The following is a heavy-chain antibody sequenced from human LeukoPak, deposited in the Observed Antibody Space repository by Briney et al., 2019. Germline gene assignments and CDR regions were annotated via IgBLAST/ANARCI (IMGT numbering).Heavy chain of an antibody. Sequence: PSETLSLTCTVSGGSISSYYWSWIRQPPGKGLEWIGYIYYSGSTNYNPSLKSRVTTSVDTSKNQFSLKLSSVTAADTAVYYCARGHNWGSPPPDYWGQGTLVTVSS. CDR2: IYYSGST. CDR1: GGSISSYY. CDR3: ARGHNWGSPPPDY. D-gene: IGHD7-27*01. V-gene: IGHV4-59*01. J-gene: IGHJ4*02.